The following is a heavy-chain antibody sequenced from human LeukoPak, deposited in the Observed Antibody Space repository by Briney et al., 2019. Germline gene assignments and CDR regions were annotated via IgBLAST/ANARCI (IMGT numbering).Heavy chain of an antibody. Sequence: PSETLSLTCTVSGGSISSYYWSWIRQPPGKGLEWIGYIYYSGSTNYNPSLKSRVTISVDTSKNQFSLKLSSVTAADTAVYYCARGPSIVVVPAASNYYMDVWGKGTTVTVPS. CDR2: IYYSGST. CDR3: ARGPSIVVVPAASNYYMDV. CDR1: GGSISSYY. J-gene: IGHJ6*03. V-gene: IGHV4-59*01. D-gene: IGHD2-2*01.